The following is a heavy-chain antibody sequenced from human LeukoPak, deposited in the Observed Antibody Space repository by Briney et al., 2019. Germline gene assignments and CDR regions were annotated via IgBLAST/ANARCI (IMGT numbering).Heavy chain of an antibody. CDR1: GFTFSSYA. D-gene: IGHD2-21*02. Sequence: AGGPLRLSCAASGFTFSSYAMSWVRLAPGKGLEWVSAISGSGGSTYYADSVKGRFTISRDNSKNMLYLQMNSLRAEDTAVYYCAKLGYCGGDCHLGAFDIWGQGTMVTVSS. CDR3: AKLGYCGGDCHLGAFDI. V-gene: IGHV3-23*01. J-gene: IGHJ3*02. CDR2: ISGSGGST.